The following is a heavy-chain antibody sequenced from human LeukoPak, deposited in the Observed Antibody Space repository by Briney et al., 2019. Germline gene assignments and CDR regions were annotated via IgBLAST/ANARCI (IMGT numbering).Heavy chain of an antibody. CDR3: ARGYSSGYYYDP. CDR1: ARSISSYY. CDR2: IYYSGST. D-gene: IGHD3-22*01. Sequence: SETLSLTCTVSARSISSYYWSWIRQPPGKGLELIGYIYYSGSTNYNPSLKSRVTISVDTSKNQFSLKLSSVTAADTAVYYCARGYSSGYYYDPWGQGTLVTVSS. J-gene: IGHJ5*02. V-gene: IGHV4-59*01.